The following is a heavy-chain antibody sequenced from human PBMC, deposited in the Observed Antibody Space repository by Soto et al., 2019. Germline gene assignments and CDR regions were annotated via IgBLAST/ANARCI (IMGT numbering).Heavy chain of an antibody. V-gene: IGHV2-5*02. CDR2: IYWDDDN. Sequence: QITLKESGPTLVKPTQTLTLTCTFSGFSLTTSGVGVGWIRQPPGKALEWLALIYWDDDNRYSPSLKSRLTXXGATSNHRVVLTVTNMDRVDAPTCYCAHCRGPFDYRGPAPLVTVSS. CDR3: AHCRGPFDY. CDR1: GFSLTTSGVG. J-gene: IGHJ4*02.